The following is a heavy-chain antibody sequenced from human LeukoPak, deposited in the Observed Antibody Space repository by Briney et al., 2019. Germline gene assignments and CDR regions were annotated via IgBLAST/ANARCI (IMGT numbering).Heavy chain of an antibody. CDR1: GYTFTSYG. Sequence: ASVKVSCKAPGYTFTSYGISWVRQAPGQGLEWMGWISAYNGNTNYAQKLQGRVTMTADTSTSTAYMELRSLRSDDTAVYYCARDGDSSGWWRALDYSGQGTLVTVSS. D-gene: IGHD6-19*01. CDR3: ARDGDSSGWWRALDY. J-gene: IGHJ4*02. V-gene: IGHV1-18*01. CDR2: ISAYNGNT.